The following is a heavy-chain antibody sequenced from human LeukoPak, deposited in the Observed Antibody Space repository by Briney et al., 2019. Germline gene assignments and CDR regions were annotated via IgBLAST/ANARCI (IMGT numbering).Heavy chain of an antibody. CDR2: IYLGDSDT. CDR3: ARHPSYYSGWPLDY. Sequence: GESLQISCKGSGHSFPNYWIGWVRQMPGKGLEWMGIIYLGDSDTRYSPSFQGQVTISVDKSISTAYLQWSSLKASDTAMYYCARHPSYYSGWPLDYWGQGTLVTVSS. V-gene: IGHV5-51*01. J-gene: IGHJ4*02. CDR1: GHSFPNYW. D-gene: IGHD6-19*01.